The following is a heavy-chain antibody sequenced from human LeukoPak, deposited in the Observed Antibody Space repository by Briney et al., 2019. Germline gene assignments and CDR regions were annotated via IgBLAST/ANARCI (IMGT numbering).Heavy chain of an antibody. V-gene: IGHV3-23*01. CDR2: ISNSAGST. CDR3: ARGVVATGYYFDY. CDR1: GFTFSSYA. J-gene: IGHJ4*02. D-gene: IGHD2-21*01. Sequence: PGGSLRLSCAASGFTFSSYAMSWVRQAPGKGLEWVSVISNSAGSTFYADSVKGRFTISRDNSKNTLYLQMNSLRAEDTAVYYCARGVVATGYYFDYWGQGTLVTVSS.